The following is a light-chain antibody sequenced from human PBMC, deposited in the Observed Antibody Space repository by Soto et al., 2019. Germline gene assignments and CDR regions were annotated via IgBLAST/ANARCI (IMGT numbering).Light chain of an antibody. CDR1: QSVSSY. Sequence: EIVLTLSPATLSLSPGERATLSCRASQSVSSYLAWYQQKPGQAPRLLIHDASDRATGIPARFSGSGSGTDFTLTISSLEPEDFAVYYCQQRSTWPITFGQGTRLEIK. J-gene: IGKJ5*01. CDR2: DAS. V-gene: IGKV3-11*01. CDR3: QQRSTWPIT.